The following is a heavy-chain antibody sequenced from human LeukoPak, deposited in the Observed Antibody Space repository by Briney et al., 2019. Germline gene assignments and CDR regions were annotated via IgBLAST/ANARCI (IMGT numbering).Heavy chain of an antibody. D-gene: IGHD3-10*01. CDR1: GFPFNAYW. CDR3: ARISSSTMVRGAKPYGMDV. CDR2: ISSSSSTI. V-gene: IGHV3-48*02. Sequence: HAGGSLRLSCAASGFPFNAYWMTWVRQAPGKGLEWVSYISSSSSTIYYADSVKGRFTISRDNAKNSLYLQMNSLRDEDTAVYYCARISSSTMVRGAKPYGMDVWGQGTTVTVSS. J-gene: IGHJ6*02.